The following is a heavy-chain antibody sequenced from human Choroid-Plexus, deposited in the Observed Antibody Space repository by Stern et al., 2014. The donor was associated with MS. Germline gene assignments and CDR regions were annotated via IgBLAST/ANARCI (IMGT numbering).Heavy chain of an antibody. D-gene: IGHD3-3*01. CDR2: ITEDGTEK. CDR1: GFTFGNYW. Sequence: EVHLVASGGGLVQPGGSLTISCTAAGFTFGNYWMTWVRQAPGKGLEWVAHITEDGTEKNYVDSVKGRFTISRDNARNSLYLQMNSLRVEDTALYYCARVYNTIYGIVTQRGSGMDVWGQGTTVIVSS. J-gene: IGHJ6*02. V-gene: IGHV3-7*01. CDR3: ARVYNTIYGIVTQRGSGMDV.